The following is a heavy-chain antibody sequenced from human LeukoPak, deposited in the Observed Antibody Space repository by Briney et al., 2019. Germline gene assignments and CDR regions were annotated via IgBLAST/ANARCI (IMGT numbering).Heavy chain of an antibody. D-gene: IGHD3-10*01. CDR1: GYIFTNYW. J-gene: IGHJ4*02. Sequence: GESLKISCQVSGYIFTNYWIGWVRQMPGKGLESMGIIYPADSVTTYSPSFEGQVTISADKSIDTVYLQWSSLKASDTATYYCARQSRDGSKTRGYYFDSWGQGTLVTVSS. V-gene: IGHV5-51*01. CDR2: IYPADSVT. CDR3: ARQSRDGSKTRGYYFDS.